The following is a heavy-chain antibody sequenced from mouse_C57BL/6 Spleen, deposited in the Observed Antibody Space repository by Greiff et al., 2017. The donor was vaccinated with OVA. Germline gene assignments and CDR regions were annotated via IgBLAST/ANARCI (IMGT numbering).Heavy chain of an antibody. V-gene: IGHV1-52*01. D-gene: IGHD1-1*01. Sequence: QVQLKQPGAELVRPGSSVKLSCKASGYTFTSYWMHWVKQRPIQGLEWIGNIDPSDSETHYNQKFKDKATLTVDKSSSTAYMQLSSLTSEDSAVYYCASGYYGSSSFAYWGQGTLVTVSA. J-gene: IGHJ3*01. CDR2: IDPSDSET. CDR1: GYTFTSYW. CDR3: ASGYYGSSSFAY.